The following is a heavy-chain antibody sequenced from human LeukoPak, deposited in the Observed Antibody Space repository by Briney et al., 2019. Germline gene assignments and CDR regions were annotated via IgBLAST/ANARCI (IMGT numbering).Heavy chain of an antibody. Sequence: GGSLRLSCAASGFTFDDYGMSWVRQAPGKGLERVSGINWNGGSTGYADSVKGRFTISRDNAKNSLYLQMNSLRAEDTALYYCARDSFGGYCSGGSCYSVGGYFDYWGQGTLVTVSS. V-gene: IGHV3-20*04. CDR2: INWNGGST. D-gene: IGHD2-15*01. J-gene: IGHJ4*02. CDR3: ARDSFGGYCSGGSCYSVGGYFDY. CDR1: GFTFDDYG.